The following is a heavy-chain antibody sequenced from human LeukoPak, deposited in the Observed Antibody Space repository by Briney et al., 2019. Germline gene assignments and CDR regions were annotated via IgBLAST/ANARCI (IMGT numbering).Heavy chain of an antibody. Sequence: SETLSLTCTVSGGSISSGSYYWSWIRQPAGKGLEWIGRIYTSGSTNYNPSLKSRVTISYTSKNQFSLKLSSVTAADTAVYYCARVRGSSGSYEYYHYMDVWGKGTTVTISS. CDR3: ARVRGSSGSYEYYHYMDV. V-gene: IGHV4-61*02. J-gene: IGHJ6*03. CDR2: IYTSGST. CDR1: GGSISSGSYY. D-gene: IGHD1-26*01.